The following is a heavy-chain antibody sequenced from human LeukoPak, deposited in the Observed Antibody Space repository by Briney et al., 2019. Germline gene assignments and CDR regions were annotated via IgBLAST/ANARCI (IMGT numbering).Heavy chain of an antibody. CDR1: GFTFSSYA. CDR2: TSGSGGST. D-gene: IGHD5-24*01. V-gene: IGHV3-23*01. CDR3: AKDLGPGSMATSPGFDY. Sequence: GGSLRLSCAASGFTFSSYAMSWVRQAPGKGLEWVSATSGSGGSTYYADSVKGRFTISRDNAKTSLYLQMNSLRAEDTALYYCAKDLGPGSMATSPGFDYWGQGTLVTVS. J-gene: IGHJ4*02.